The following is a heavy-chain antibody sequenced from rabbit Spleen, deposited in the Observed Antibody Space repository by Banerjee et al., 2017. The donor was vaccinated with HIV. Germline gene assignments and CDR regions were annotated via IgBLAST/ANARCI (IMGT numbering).Heavy chain of an antibody. V-gene: IGHV1S47*01. J-gene: IGHJ4*01. CDR1: GFTLSSYY. Sequence: QEQLVESGGGLVQPEGSLTLTCTASGFTLSSYYMNWVRQAPGKGLEWIGYIDPVFGITYYANWVNGRFSISRENAQNTVFLQMTSLTAADTATYFCARDGAGGSYFALWGPGTLVTVS. CDR3: ARDGAGGSYFAL. CDR2: IDPVFGIT. D-gene: IGHD8-1*01.